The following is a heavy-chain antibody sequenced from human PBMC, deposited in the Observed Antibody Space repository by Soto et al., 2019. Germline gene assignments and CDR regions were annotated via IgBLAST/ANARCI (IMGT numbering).Heavy chain of an antibody. CDR2: IFSGGTT. D-gene: IGHD2-15*01. V-gene: IGHV3-53*01. CDR3: AKAARSVGWFDP. CDR1: GFTVSRHS. Sequence: GGSLRPSCAASGFTVSRHSMTWVRQAPGKGLEWVAVIFSGGTTLYADSVKGRFTISRDNSKNTLYLQLNSLRAEDTAVYYCAKAARSVGWFDPWGLGTLVTVSS. J-gene: IGHJ5*02.